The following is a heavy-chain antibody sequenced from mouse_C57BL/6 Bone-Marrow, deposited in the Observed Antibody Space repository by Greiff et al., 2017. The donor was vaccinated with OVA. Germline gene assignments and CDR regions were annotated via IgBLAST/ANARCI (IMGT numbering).Heavy chain of an antibody. CDR2: IDPENGDT. Sequence: VQLQQSGAELVRPGASVKLSCTASGFNIKDDYMHWVKQRPEQGLEWIGWIDPENGDTEYASKFQGKATITADTSSNTAYLQLSSLTSEDTAVYYCTGGITTVVGFDYWGQGTTLTVSS. J-gene: IGHJ2*01. CDR3: TGGITTVVGFDY. V-gene: IGHV14-4*01. CDR1: GFNIKDDY. D-gene: IGHD1-1*01.